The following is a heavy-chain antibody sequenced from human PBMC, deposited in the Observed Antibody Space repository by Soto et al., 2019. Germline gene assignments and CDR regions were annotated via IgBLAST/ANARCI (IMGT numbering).Heavy chain of an antibody. CDR1: GFTFSTYA. J-gene: IGHJ6*02. D-gene: IGHD3-22*01. Sequence: PGGSLRLSCAASGFTFSTYAMSWVRQAPGKGLEWVANIREDGSRKYYADSVKGRFTISRDNAKNTLYLQMNSLRAEDTAVYYCARESTMIVLDVWGQGTTVTVSS. CDR3: ARESTMIVLDV. CDR2: IREDGSRK. V-gene: IGHV3-7*05.